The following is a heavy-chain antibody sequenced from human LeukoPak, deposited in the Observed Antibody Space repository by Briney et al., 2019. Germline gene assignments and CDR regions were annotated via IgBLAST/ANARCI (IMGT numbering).Heavy chain of an antibody. CDR1: EFTFSRYW. D-gene: IGHD1-26*01. CDR2: IYYDGNNK. CDR3: ATASGTYTSTY. Sequence: GGSLRLSCGASEFTFSRYWMSWVRQAPGKGLEWVAVIYYDGNNKYYADSVKGRFTISIDKSKNTLYLQLNSLRAEDTAVYYCATASGTYTSTYWGQGTQVTVSS. V-gene: IGHV3-33*07. J-gene: IGHJ4*02.